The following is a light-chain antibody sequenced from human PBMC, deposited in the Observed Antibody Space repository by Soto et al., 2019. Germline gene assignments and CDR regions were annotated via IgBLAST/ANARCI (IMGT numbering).Light chain of an antibody. V-gene: IGKV1-12*01. J-gene: IGKJ3*01. CDR3: QQANSFPT. CDR1: PGISSW. Sequence: DLQMTQSPSSVSASVGDRVTITCRASPGISSWLAWYQQKPGKAPKLLIYAASSLQSGVPSRCSGSGSGTDVTLTISSLQPEDFATYYCQQANSFPTFGPGTKVDIK. CDR2: AAS.